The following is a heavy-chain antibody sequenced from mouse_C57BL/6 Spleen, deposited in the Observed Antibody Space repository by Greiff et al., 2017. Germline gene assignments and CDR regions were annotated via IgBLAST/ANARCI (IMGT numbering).Heavy chain of an antibody. V-gene: IGHV1-82*01. CDR3: ARGLGQGGDFDY. D-gene: IGHD3-3*01. Sequence: QVQLQQSGPELVKPGASVKISCKASGYAFSSSWMNWVKQRPGKGLEWIGRIYPGDGDTNYNGKFKGKATLTADKSSSTAYMQLSSLTSEDSAVYVCARGLGQGGDFDYWGQGTTLTVSS. CDR1: GYAFSSSW. CDR2: IYPGDGDT. J-gene: IGHJ2*01.